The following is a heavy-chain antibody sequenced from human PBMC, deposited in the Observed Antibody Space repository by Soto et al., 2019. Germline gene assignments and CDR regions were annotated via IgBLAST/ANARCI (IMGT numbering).Heavy chain of an antibody. CDR2: INAGNGNT. CDR1: GYTFTSYA. V-gene: IGHV1-3*01. J-gene: IGHJ4*02. CDR3: ARDDIVLMVYAD. Sequence: ASVKVSCKASGYTFTSYAMHWVRQAPGQRLEWMGWINAGNGNTKYSQKFQGRVTITRDTSASTAYMELSSLRSEDTAVYYCARDDIVLMVYADWGQGTLVTVSS. D-gene: IGHD2-8*01.